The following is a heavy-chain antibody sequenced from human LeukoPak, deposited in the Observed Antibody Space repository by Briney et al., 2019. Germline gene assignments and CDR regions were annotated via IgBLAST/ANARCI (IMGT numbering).Heavy chain of an antibody. CDR1: GYTFTSYY. Sequence: ASVKVSCKASGYTFTSYYMHWVRQAPGQGLEWMGGIIPIFGTANYAQKFQGRVTITTDESTSTAYMELSSLRSEDTAVYYCAREASKVDYGDYLRLDPWGQGTLVTVSS. CDR2: IIPIFGTA. V-gene: IGHV1-69*05. D-gene: IGHD4-17*01. J-gene: IGHJ5*02. CDR3: AREASKVDYGDYLRLDP.